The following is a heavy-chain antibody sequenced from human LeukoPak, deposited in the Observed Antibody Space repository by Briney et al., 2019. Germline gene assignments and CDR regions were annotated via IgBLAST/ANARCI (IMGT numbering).Heavy chain of an antibody. Sequence: PSETLSLTCTVSGGSISSSSYYWGWIRQPPGKGLEWIGSIYYSGSTYYNPSLKSRVTISVDTSKNQFSLKLSSVTAADTAVYYCARGGMRFGELLSPWGQGTLVTVSS. V-gene: IGHV4-39*07. CDR3: ARGGMRFGELLSP. CDR1: GGSISSSSYY. D-gene: IGHD3-10*01. J-gene: IGHJ4*02. CDR2: IYYSGST.